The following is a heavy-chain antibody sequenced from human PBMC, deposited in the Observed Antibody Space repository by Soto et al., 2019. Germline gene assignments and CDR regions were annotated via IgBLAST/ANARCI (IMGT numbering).Heavy chain of an antibody. CDR1: GFSLSTSGVG. J-gene: IGHJ6*02. V-gene: IGHV2-70*13. CDR2: IDWSGDK. D-gene: IGHD2-15*01. Sequence: SGPTLVNPTQTLTLTCTFSGFSLSTSGVGVGWIRQPPGKALEWLAVIDWSGDKYYSTSLKTRLTISEDTSKNQVVLTMTNMDPVDTATYYCARMVAAGMYYYYSMDVWGQGTTVTVSS. CDR3: ARMVAAGMYYYYSMDV.